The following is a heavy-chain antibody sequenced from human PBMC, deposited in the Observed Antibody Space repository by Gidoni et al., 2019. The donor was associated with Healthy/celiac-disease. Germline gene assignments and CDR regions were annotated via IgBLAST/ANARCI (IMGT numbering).Heavy chain of an antibody. CDR1: GFTFRSYA. V-gene: IGHV3-30-3*01. D-gene: IGHD2-21*01. CDR3: ARGSSGGEFDY. CDR2: ISYDGSNK. Sequence: QVQLVESGGGVVQPGRSLRLSCAASGFTFRSYAMHWVLQAPGKGLEWGAAISYDGSNKYYADSVKGRFTISRDNSKNTLYLQMNSLRAEDTAVYYCARGSSGGEFDYWGQGTLVTVSS. J-gene: IGHJ4*02.